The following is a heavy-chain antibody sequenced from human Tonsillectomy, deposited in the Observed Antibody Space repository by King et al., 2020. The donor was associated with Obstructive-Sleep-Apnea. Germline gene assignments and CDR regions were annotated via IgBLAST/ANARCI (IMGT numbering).Heavy chain of an antibody. J-gene: IGHJ3*02. CDR1: GGTFSSYA. D-gene: IGHD2-15*01. V-gene: IGHV1-69*01. CDR2: IIPIFGTA. Sequence: VQLVESGAEVKKPGSSVKVSCKASGGTFSSYAISWVRQAPGQGLEWMGGIIPIFGTANYAQKFQGRVTITADESTSTAYMERSSLRSEDTAVYYCAGGSVVVIAATLDAFHIWGQGTMVTVSS. CDR3: AGGSVVVIAATLDAFHI.